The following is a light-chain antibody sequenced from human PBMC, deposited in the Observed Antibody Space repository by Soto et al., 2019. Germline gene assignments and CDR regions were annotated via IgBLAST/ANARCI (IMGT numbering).Light chain of an antibody. V-gene: IGKV3-15*01. CDR1: QNLSRN. CDR3: QQYDKWPHT. CDR2: YAS. J-gene: IGKJ2*01. Sequence: EMVMTQSPATLSVSPGERATLSCRASQNLSRNLAWYQQQPGQAPRLLIFYASTRATGIPARFSGSGSGTAFTPTISSLQSEDFAVYYCQQYDKWPHTFGQGTKLEIK.